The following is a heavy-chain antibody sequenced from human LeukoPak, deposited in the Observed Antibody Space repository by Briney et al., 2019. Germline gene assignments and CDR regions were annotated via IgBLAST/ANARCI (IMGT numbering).Heavy chain of an antibody. CDR2: IKSKTDGGTT. CDR3: TTARRDYYYGMDV. Sequence: GGSLRLSCAASGFTFSKAWMSWVRQAPGKGLEWVGRIKSKTDGGTTDYAAPVKGRFTISRDDSKNTLYLQMNSLKTEDTAVYYCTTARRDYYYGMDVWGQGTTVTVSS. J-gene: IGHJ6*02. V-gene: IGHV3-15*01. CDR1: GFTFSKAW.